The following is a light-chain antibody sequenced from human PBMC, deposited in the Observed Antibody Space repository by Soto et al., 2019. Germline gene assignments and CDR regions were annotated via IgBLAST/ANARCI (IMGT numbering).Light chain of an antibody. CDR1: QSISDW. V-gene: IGKV1-5*01. CDR2: DVS. CDR3: QQYEASST. Sequence: IQMTQSPSTLSASVGDRVTITCRASQSISDWLAWYQQKPGKAPKLLIYDVSRLQRGVPSRFSGSGSGTEFTLTISSLQPDDFATYYCQQYEASSTFGGGTKVDIK. J-gene: IGKJ4*01.